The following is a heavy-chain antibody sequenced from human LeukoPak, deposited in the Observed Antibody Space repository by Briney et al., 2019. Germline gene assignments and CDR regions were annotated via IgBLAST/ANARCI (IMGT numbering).Heavy chain of an antibody. CDR2: INHSGST. CDR1: GGSFSGYY. J-gene: IGHJ4*02. CDR3: ATSVTIFWDFDY. D-gene: IGHD3-9*01. V-gene: IGHV4-34*01. Sequence: KPSETLSLTCAVYGGSFSGYYWSWIRQPPGKGLEWIGEINHSGSTNYNPSLKSRVTISVDTSKNQFSLKLSSVTAAETAVYYCATSVTIFWDFDYWGQGTLVTVSS.